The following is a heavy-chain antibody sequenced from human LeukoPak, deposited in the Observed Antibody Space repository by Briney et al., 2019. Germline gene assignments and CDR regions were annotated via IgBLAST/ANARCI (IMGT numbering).Heavy chain of an antibody. D-gene: IGHD2-2*01. Sequence: AGGSLRLSCAASGFTFSSYGMHWVRQAPGKGLEWVAFIRYDGRNKYYADSVKGRFTISRDNSKNTLYLQMNSLRAEDTAVYYCANTVVPAAIPVYYYYYYMDVWGKGTTVTVSS. CDR2: IRYDGRNK. V-gene: IGHV3-30*02. CDR1: GFTFSSYG. CDR3: ANTVVPAAIPVYYYYYYMDV. J-gene: IGHJ6*03.